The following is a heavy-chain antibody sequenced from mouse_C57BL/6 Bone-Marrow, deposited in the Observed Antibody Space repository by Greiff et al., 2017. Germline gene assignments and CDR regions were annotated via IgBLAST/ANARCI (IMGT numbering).Heavy chain of an antibody. Sequence: VQLQQSGAELVRPGASVTLSCKASGYTFTDYEMHWVKQTPVHGLEWIGAIDPETGGTAYNQKFKGKAILTADKSSSTAYMELRSLTSEDSAVYYCTGGNHYAMDDWGQGTSVTVSS. CDR3: TGGNHYAMDD. V-gene: IGHV1-15*01. J-gene: IGHJ4*01. D-gene: IGHD2-1*01. CDR2: IDPETGGT. CDR1: GYTFTDYE.